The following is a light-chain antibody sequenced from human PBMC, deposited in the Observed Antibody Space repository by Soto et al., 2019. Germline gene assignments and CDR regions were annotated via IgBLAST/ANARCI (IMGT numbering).Light chain of an antibody. Sequence: EIVLTQSPATLSLSPGERATLSCRASQSVSSFLAWYQQKSGQAPRLLIYNASQRATGIPARFSGSGSGTDFTLAISSLEPEDFATYYCQQRNDWPLTFGGGTRVEIK. CDR2: NAS. CDR3: QQRNDWPLT. CDR1: QSVSSF. J-gene: IGKJ4*01. V-gene: IGKV3-11*01.